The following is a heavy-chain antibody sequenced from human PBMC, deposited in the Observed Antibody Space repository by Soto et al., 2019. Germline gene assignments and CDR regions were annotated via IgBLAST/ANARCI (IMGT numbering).Heavy chain of an antibody. Sequence: GASVKVSCKASGGTFSSYAISWVRQAPGQGLEWMGGIIPIFGTANYAQKFQGRVTITADESTSTAYMELSSLRSEDTAVYYCARVLGREDFWSGYGVNYYYGMDVWGQGTTVTVSS. D-gene: IGHD3-3*01. J-gene: IGHJ6*02. CDR2: IIPIFGTA. CDR3: ARVLGREDFWSGYGVNYYYGMDV. CDR1: GGTFSSYA. V-gene: IGHV1-69*13.